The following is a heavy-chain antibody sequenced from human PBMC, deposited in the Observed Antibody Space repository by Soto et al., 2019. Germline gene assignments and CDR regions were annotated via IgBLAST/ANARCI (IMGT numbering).Heavy chain of an antibody. Sequence: ASVKVSCKASGYTFTSYGISCVRQAPGQGLERMGWISAYNGNTNYAQKLQGRVTMTTDTSTSTAYMELRSLRSDDTAVYYCARDGRYCGGDCSFLWDSYFDYWGQGTLVTVSS. D-gene: IGHD2-21*02. CDR3: ARDGRYCGGDCSFLWDSYFDY. CDR1: GYTFTSYG. CDR2: ISAYNGNT. V-gene: IGHV1-18*01. J-gene: IGHJ4*02.